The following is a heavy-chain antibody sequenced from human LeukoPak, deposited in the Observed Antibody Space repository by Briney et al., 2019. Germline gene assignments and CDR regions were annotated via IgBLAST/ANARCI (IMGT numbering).Heavy chain of an antibody. J-gene: IGHJ4*02. Sequence: GGSLRLSCAASGFTFSSYAMSWVRQAPGKGLEWVSAISGSGGSTYYADSVKGRFTISRDNSKNTLYLQMNSLRAEDTAVYYCAKAEKSTVFKIKTDYWGQGTLVAVSS. CDR3: AKAEKSTVFKIKTDY. D-gene: IGHD4-17*01. V-gene: IGHV3-23*01. CDR2: ISGSGGST. CDR1: GFTFSSYA.